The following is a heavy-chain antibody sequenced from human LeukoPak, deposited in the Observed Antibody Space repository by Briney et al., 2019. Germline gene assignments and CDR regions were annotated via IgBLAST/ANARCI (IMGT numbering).Heavy chain of an antibody. D-gene: IGHD1-1*01. CDR2: IRSKAYGGTT. CDR3: TREPWNDALFFDY. Sequence: PGGSLRLSCTASGFTFGDYAMSWFRQAPGKGLEWVGFIRSKAYGGTTEYAASVKGRFTISRDDSKSIAYLQMNSLKTEDTAVYYCTREPWNDALFFDYWGQGTLVTVSS. CDR1: GFTFGDYA. J-gene: IGHJ4*02. V-gene: IGHV3-49*03.